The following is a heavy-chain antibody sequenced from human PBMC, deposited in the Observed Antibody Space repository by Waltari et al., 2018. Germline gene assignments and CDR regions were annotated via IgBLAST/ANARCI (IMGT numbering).Heavy chain of an antibody. J-gene: IGHJ4*02. D-gene: IGHD1-26*01. V-gene: IGHV4-61*02. CDR1: GGSISSGSYY. CDR2: IYTSGGT. CDR3: ARARGVGATPYYFDY. Sequence: QVQLQESGPGLVRPSQTLSLNCTVSGGSISSGSYYWSWIRQPAGKGLEWLGSIYTSGGTNYNPSLKSRVTISVDTSKNQFSLKLSSVTAADTAVYYCARARGVGATPYYFDYWGQGTLVTVSS.